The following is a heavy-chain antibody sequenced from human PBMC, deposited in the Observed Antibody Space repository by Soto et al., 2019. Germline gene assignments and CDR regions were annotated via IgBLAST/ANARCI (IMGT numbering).Heavy chain of an antibody. CDR3: ARVDVGYSSSWFTLHYFDY. CDR1: GGSISSGGYY. J-gene: IGHJ4*02. D-gene: IGHD6-13*01. V-gene: IGHV4-31*03. Sequence: SETLSLTCTVSGGSISSGGYYWSWIRQHPGKGLEWIGYIYYSGSTYYNPSLKSRVTISVDTSKNQFSLKLSSVTAADTAVYYCARVDVGYSSSWFTLHYFDYWGQGTLATVSS. CDR2: IYYSGST.